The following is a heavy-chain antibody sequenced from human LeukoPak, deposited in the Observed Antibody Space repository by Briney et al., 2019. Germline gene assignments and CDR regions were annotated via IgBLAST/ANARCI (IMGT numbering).Heavy chain of an antibody. D-gene: IGHD6-13*01. V-gene: IGHV3-66*01. CDR2: IYSGGYT. CDR3: ARGGSSWQNYLDY. Sequence: PGGSLRLSCAASGFTVSRNYMTWVRQVLGKELEWVSIIYSGGYTYYADSVKGRFIISTDNSKNTLYLQLNSLRAEDTALYYCARGGSSWQNYLDYWGQGSLVTVSS. J-gene: IGHJ4*02. CDR1: GFTVSRNY.